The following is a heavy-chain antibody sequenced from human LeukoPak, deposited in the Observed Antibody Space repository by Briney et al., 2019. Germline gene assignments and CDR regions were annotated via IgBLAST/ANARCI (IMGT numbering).Heavy chain of an antibody. CDR3: ARDSLRQQLVRHYYGMDV. CDR1: GDSIRNFH. V-gene: IGHV4-59*01. J-gene: IGHJ6*02. Sequence: SETLSLTCTVSGDSIRNFHWCWLRQPPGKGLEWIGHIYYSGNTNYSPSLKSRVTISVDTSKNQLSLRLNSVTAADTAVYYCARDSLRQQLVRHYYGMDVWGQGTTVTVSS. CDR2: IYYSGNT. D-gene: IGHD6-13*01.